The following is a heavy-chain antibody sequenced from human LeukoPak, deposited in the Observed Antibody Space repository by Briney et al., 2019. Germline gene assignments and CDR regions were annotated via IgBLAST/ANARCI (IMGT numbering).Heavy chain of an antibody. Sequence: KTSETLSLTCTVSGGSISSYYWNWIRQPTGKGLEWIGYIFYSGSTNYNPSPKSRVTISVDTSKNQFSLKLSSVTAADTAVYYCARAPDLSTVIEFDYWGQGTLVTVSS. CDR1: GGSISSYY. CDR3: ARAPDLSTVIEFDY. D-gene: IGHD4-17*01. J-gene: IGHJ4*02. V-gene: IGHV4-59*01. CDR2: IFYSGST.